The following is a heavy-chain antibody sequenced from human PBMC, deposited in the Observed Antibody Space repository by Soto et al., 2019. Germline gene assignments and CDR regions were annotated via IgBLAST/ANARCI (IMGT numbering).Heavy chain of an antibody. Sequence: SETLSLTCTVSGGSISSSSYYWGWIRQPPGKGLEWIGSIYYSGSTYYNPSLKSRVTISVDTSKNQFSLKLSSVTAADTAVYYCARGYSGRGVATIGFDYWGQGTLVTVS. CDR2: IYYSGST. CDR1: GGSISSSSYY. J-gene: IGHJ4*02. D-gene: IGHD5-12*01. V-gene: IGHV4-39*07. CDR3: ARGYSGRGVATIGFDY.